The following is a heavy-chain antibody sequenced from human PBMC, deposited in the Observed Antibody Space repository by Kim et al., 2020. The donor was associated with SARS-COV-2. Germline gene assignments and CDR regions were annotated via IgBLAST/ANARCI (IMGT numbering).Heavy chain of an antibody. CDR2: ISGSGGST. J-gene: IGHJ6*02. Sequence: GGSLRLSCAASGFTFSNYAMSWVRQAPGRGLEWVSAISGSGGSTYYADSVKGRFTISRDNSKNTLYLQMNSLRAEDTAVYYFVKDRYSSGAYGMDVWGQGTTVTVSS. CDR3: VKDRYSSGAYGMDV. CDR1: GFTFSNYA. V-gene: IGHV3-23*01. D-gene: IGHD2-15*01.